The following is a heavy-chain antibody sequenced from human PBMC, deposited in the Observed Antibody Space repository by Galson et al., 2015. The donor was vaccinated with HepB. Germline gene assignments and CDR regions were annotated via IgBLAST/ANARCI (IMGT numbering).Heavy chain of an antibody. CDR2: ISYDGSNK. V-gene: IGHV3-30-3*01. Sequence: SLRLSCAASGFTFSSYAMHWVRQAPGKGLEWVAVISYDGSNKYYADSVKGRFTISRDNSKNTLYLQMNSLRAEDTAVYYCARDLAVADGDWGQGTLVTVSS. D-gene: IGHD6-19*01. J-gene: IGHJ4*02. CDR3: ARDLAVADGD. CDR1: GFTFSSYA.